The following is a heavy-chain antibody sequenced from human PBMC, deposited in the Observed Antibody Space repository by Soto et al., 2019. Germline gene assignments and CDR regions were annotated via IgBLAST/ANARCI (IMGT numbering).Heavy chain of an antibody. D-gene: IGHD5-12*01. J-gene: IGHJ4*02. CDR1: GATYSTSA. CDR2: INPILGTP. Sequence: SVKVSCKASGATYSTSAISWVRQAPGQGLEWMGGINPILGTPDYAHEFQGRVTITADESTSTVYMELGSLRSEDTALYFCARGGVDVVATSAFDYWGQGTLVTVSS. CDR3: ARGGVDVVATSAFDY. V-gene: IGHV1-69*13.